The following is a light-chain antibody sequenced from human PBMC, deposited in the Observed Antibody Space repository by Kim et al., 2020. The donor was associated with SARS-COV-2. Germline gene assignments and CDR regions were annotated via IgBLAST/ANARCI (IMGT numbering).Light chain of an antibody. V-gene: IGKV1-5*03. CDR3: QQYHSYPVT. CDR2: KSS. Sequence: GDRVTITCRASQSISSWLAWYQQKPGKAPKLLIYKSSNLQSGVPSRFGGSESGTEFTLTISSLQPDDFATYYCQQYHSYPVTFGGGTKVDIK. CDR1: QSISSW. J-gene: IGKJ4*01.